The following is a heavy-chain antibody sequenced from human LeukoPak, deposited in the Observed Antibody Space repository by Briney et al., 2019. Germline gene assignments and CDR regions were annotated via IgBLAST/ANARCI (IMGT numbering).Heavy chain of an antibody. V-gene: IGHV4-61*03. D-gene: IGHD4-23*01. J-gene: IGHJ4*02. CDR3: ARAYGPNSPLY. CDR1: AGSVSSGNYY. CDR2: IYYIGTT. Sequence: SETLSLTCTVSAGSVSSGNYYWHWIRQPPGEGLEWIGFIYYIGTTNYNPSLKSRVTISVDTSKNHFSLMLTSVTAADTAVYYCARAYGPNSPLYWGQGTLVTVSS.